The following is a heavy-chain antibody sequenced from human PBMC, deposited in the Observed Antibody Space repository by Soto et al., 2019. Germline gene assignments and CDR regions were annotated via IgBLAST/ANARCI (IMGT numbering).Heavy chain of an antibody. V-gene: IGHV4-39*01. CDR2: IYYSGST. J-gene: IGHJ5*02. D-gene: IGHD3-3*01. CDR3: ARQPSITIFGVVTNNWFDP. Sequence: SETLSLTCTVSGGSISSSSYYWGWIRQPPGKGLEWIGSIYYSGSTYYNPSLKSRVTISVDTSKNQFSLKLSSVTAADTAVYYCARQPSITIFGVVTNNWFDPWGQGTLVTVSS. CDR1: GGSISSSSYY.